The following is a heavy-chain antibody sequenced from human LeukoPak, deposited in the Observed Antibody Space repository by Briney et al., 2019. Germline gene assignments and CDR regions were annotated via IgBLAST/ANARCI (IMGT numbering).Heavy chain of an antibody. Sequence: ASVKVSCKAFGYTFTSNYMHWVRQAPGQGPEWMGVISPSGGSTTYAQKFQGRVTLTRDMSTSTDYLELSSLRSEDTAVYYCARSATRQLGPNWFDPWGQGTLVTVSS. J-gene: IGHJ5*02. CDR1: GYTFTSNY. CDR3: ARSATRQLGPNWFDP. V-gene: IGHV1-46*01. D-gene: IGHD6-25*01. CDR2: ISPSGGST.